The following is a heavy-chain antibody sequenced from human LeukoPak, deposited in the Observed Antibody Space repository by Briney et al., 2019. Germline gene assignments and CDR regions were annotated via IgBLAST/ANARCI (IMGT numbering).Heavy chain of an antibody. J-gene: IGHJ4*02. CDR2: IYYSGST. D-gene: IGHD1-14*01. CDR3: ATYTETPGLFDY. Sequence: SETLSLTCTVSGGSISSSSYYWAWIRQPPGKGLEWIGSIYYSGSTYYNPSLKSRVTISDDTSKNQFSLKLSFVTAADTAVYYCATYTETPGLFDYWGQGILVTVYS. V-gene: IGHV4-39*01. CDR1: GGSISSSSYY.